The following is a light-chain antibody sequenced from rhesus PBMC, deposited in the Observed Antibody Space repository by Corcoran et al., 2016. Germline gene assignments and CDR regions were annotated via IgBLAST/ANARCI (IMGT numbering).Light chain of an antibody. CDR3: QQYNNWNT. J-gene: IGKJ3*01. Sequence: EIVMTQSPATLSLSPGERATLSCRASQSVSSNLAWYQQQPGQAPRLLIYYASNRATAIPDRFSGRGSGTDFTLTISSLEPEDVGVYYCQQYNNWNTFGPGTKLDIK. V-gene: IGKV3-35*01. CDR2: YAS. CDR1: QSVSSN.